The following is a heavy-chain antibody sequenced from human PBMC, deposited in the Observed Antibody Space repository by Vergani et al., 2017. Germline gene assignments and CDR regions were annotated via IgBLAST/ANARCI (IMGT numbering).Heavy chain of an antibody. CDR3: ARGLTSWGSIGYYYYGMDV. J-gene: IGHJ6*02. CDR1: GFTFSSYS. CDR2: ISSSSSYI. D-gene: IGHD3-16*01. Sequence: EVQLVESGGGLVKPGGSLRLSCAASGFTFSSYSMNWVRQAPGKGLEWVSYISSSSSYIYYADSVKGRFTISRDNAKNSLYLQMNSLRAEDTAVYYCARGLTSWGSIGYYYYGMDVWGQGTTVTVSS. V-gene: IGHV3-21*01.